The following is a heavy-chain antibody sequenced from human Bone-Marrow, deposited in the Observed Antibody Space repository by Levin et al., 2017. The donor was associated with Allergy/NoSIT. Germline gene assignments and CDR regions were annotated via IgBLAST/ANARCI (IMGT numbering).Heavy chain of an antibody. CDR2: ISGSGGST. D-gene: IGHD1-26*01. CDR3: AKESDSTFVGDY. CDR1: GFTFSSYA. J-gene: IGHJ4*02. Sequence: GASVKVSCAASGFTFSSYAMSWVRQAPGKGLEWVSAISGSGGSTYYADSVKGRFTISRDNSKNTLYLQMNSLRAEDTAVYYCAKESDSTFVGDYWGQGTLVTVSS. V-gene: IGHV3-23*01.